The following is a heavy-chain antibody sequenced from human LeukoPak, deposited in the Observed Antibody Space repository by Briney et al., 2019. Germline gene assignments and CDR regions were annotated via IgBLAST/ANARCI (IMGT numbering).Heavy chain of an antibody. CDR1: GYTFTGYY. V-gene: IGHV1-2*02. D-gene: IGHD4-17*01. J-gene: IGHJ6*02. CDR3: ARGRYGDYHYGMDV. Sequence: ALVKVSCKASGYTFTGYYMHWVRQAPGQGLEWMGWINPNSGGTNYAQKFQGRVTMTRDTSISTAYMELSRLRSDDTAVYYCARGRYGDYHYGMDVWGQGTTVTVSS. CDR2: INPNSGGT.